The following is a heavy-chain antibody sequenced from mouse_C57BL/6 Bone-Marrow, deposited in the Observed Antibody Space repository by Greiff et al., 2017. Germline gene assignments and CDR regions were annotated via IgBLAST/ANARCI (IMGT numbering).Heavy chain of an antibody. D-gene: IGHD3-2*02. CDR1: GFTFSSYG. Sequence: EVQLQQSGGDLVKPGASLKLSCAASGFTFSSYGMSWVRQTPDKRLEWVATISSGGSYTYYPDSVKGRCIISRDTAKNTPYLQMSSLNSEDTALYYCARPDSSGYFDYWGQGTTLTVSS. J-gene: IGHJ2*01. V-gene: IGHV5-6*01. CDR3: ARPDSSGYFDY. CDR2: ISSGGSYT.